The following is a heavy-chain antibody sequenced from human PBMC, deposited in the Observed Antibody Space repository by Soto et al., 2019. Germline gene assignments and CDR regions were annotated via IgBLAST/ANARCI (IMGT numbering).Heavy chain of an antibody. D-gene: IGHD6-13*01. V-gene: IGHV1-2*02. Sequence: ASVKVTCKASGYTFTGYYMHWVRQAPGQGLEWMGWINPNSGGTNYAQKFQGRVTMTRDTSISTAYMELSRLRSDDTAVYYCAREWGYSSSRYGEDYYYYYGMDVWGQGTRVTVSS. CDR2: INPNSGGT. J-gene: IGHJ6*02. CDR3: AREWGYSSSRYGEDYYYYYGMDV. CDR1: GYTFTGYY.